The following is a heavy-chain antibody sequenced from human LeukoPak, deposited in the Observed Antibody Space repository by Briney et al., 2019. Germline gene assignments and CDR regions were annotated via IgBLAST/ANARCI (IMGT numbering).Heavy chain of an antibody. CDR3: ARHYYSSSDYFYFDY. CDR2: IYYSGST. Sequence: SQTLSLTCTVSGGSISGFYWSWIRQPPGKGLQYIGYIYYSGSTNYNPSLKSRLTISVDTSKNQFSLRLSSVTAADTAVYYCARHYYSSSDYFYFDYWGPGTLVTVSS. CDR1: GGSISGFY. D-gene: IGHD3-22*01. J-gene: IGHJ4*02. V-gene: IGHV4-59*08.